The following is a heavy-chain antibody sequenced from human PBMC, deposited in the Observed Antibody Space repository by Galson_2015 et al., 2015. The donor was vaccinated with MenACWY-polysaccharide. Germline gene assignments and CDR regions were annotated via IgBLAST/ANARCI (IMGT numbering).Heavy chain of an antibody. CDR3: ARETRSTVAVIDY. D-gene: IGHD6-19*01. CDR1: GYTFTNYG. V-gene: IGHV1-18*01. J-gene: IGHJ4*02. CDR2: ISAYNGNT. Sequence: SVKVSCKASGYTFTNYGVSWVRQAPGQGLEWMGWISAYNGNTNYAQNLQGRVTMTTGTSTNTGYMELRSLRSDDTAVYYCARETRSTVAVIDYWGQGTLV.